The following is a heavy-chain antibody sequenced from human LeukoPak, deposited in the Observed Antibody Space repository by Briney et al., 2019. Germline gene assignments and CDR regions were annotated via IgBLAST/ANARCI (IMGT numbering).Heavy chain of an antibody. CDR3: ARWGEVVVPAAIGYYYYRDV. Sequence: ASVKVSCKASGGTFSSYAISWVRQAPGQGLEWTGGIIPIFGTANYAQKFQGRVTITADESTSTAYMELGSLRSEDTAVYYCARWGEVVVPAAIGYYYYRDVWGRGTTVTVSS. CDR1: GGTFSSYA. D-gene: IGHD2-2*02. J-gene: IGHJ6*03. CDR2: IIPIFGTA. V-gene: IGHV1-69*13.